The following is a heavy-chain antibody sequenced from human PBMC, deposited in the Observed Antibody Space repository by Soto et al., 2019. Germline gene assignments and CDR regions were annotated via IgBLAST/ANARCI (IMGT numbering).Heavy chain of an antibody. V-gene: IGHV3-30*18. D-gene: IGHD2-21*02. CDR1: GFTFSSYG. J-gene: IGHJ3*02. Sequence: GGSLRLSCAASGFTFSSYGMHWVRQAPGKGLEWVAVISYDGSNKYYADSVKGRFTISRDNSKNTLYLQMNSLRAEDTSVYYCAKGDCGGDCYSFDAFDIWGQGTMVTVSS. CDR3: AKGDCGGDCYSFDAFDI. CDR2: ISYDGSNK.